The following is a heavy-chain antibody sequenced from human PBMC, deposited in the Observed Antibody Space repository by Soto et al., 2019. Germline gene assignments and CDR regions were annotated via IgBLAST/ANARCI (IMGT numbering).Heavy chain of an antibody. J-gene: IGHJ6*02. V-gene: IGHV6-1*01. CDR3: ARDHRLLWFVGNPGDPTGYYYYYGMDV. CDR1: GDSVSSNSAA. Sequence: SQTLSLTCAISGDSVSSNSAAWNWIRQSPSRGLEWLGRTYYRSKWYNDYAVSVKSRITINPDTSKNQFSLQLNSVTPEDTAVYYCARDHRLLWFVGNPGDPTGYYYYYGMDVWGQGTTVTVSS. CDR2: TYYRSKWYN. D-gene: IGHD3-10*01.